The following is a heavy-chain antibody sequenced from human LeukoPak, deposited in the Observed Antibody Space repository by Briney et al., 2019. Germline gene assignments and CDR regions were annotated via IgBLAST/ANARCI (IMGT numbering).Heavy chain of an antibody. CDR1: GFTFTGYS. CDR3: AREDYYGSGSYPDY. Sequence: GGSLRLSCAASGFTFTGYSMSWVRQAPGKGLEWVSAISGSGGSTYYADSVKGRFTISRDNSKNTLYLQMNSLRAEDTAVYYCAREDYYGSGSYPDYWGQGTLVTVSS. D-gene: IGHD3-10*01. J-gene: IGHJ4*02. V-gene: IGHV3-23*01. CDR2: ISGSGGST.